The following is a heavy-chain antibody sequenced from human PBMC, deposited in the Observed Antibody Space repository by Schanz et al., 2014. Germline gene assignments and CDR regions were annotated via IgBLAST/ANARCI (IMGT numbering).Heavy chain of an antibody. Sequence: VQLVESGGGVVQPGAALRLSCAASGFTFVTYGIHLGRQAPGKGLGWGAFISYDGNTKHYADSVKSRFTISRDNSKNTLYLQMDSLRVDDTAVYYCARGSWDNAYYFDSWGQGALLTVSS. V-gene: IGHV3-30*03. J-gene: IGHJ4*02. CDR2: ISYDGNTK. CDR1: GFTFVTYG. D-gene: IGHD1-1*01. CDR3: ARGSWDNAYYFDS.